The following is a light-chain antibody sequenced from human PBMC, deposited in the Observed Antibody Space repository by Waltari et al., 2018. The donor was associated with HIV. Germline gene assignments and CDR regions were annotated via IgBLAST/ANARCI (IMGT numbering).Light chain of an antibody. Sequence: QSVLTQPPSASGTPGQRVTISCSGSRSNIGSNIVNWYQQLPGTAPKLLIYSNNQGPAGVPDRSSGSKSGTSASLAISGLQSEDEADYYCAAWDDSLNGWVFGGGTKLTVL. V-gene: IGLV1-44*01. CDR1: RSNIGSNI. CDR3: AAWDDSLNGWV. CDR2: SNN. J-gene: IGLJ3*02.